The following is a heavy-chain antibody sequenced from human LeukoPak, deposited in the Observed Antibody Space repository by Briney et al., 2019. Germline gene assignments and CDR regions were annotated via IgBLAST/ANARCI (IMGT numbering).Heavy chain of an antibody. CDR3: AATRYCTSTSCYWFGP. Sequence: PSETLSLTCTVSGGSISSYYWSWLRQSPGKGLEWIAYIYTSEITNYNPSVKSRVTISVDSSKNQISLKLNSVTVADTAVYYCAATRYCTSTSCYWFGPWGQGTLVTVSS. CDR1: GGSISSYY. CDR2: IYTSEIT. D-gene: IGHD2-2*01. V-gene: IGHV4-4*09. J-gene: IGHJ5*02.